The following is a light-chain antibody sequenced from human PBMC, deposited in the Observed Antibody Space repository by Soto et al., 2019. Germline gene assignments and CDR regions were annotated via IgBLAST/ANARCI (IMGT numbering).Light chain of an antibody. CDR3: QQRSNWPLT. Sequence: EIVLTQSPATLSLSPGERATLSCRASQSVSSYLAWYQQKPGQAPRLLIYDASNRATGIPARFSGSGSGTVFPLTISRLDAEDSAFYYWQQRSNWPLTFGGGTKVEIK. CDR1: QSVSSY. CDR2: DAS. V-gene: IGKV3-11*01. J-gene: IGKJ4*01.